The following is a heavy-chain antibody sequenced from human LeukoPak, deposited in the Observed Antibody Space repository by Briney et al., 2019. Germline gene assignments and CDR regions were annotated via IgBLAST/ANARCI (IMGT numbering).Heavy chain of an antibody. D-gene: IGHD3-3*01. J-gene: IGHJ4*02. Sequence: SETLSLPCSVSGGSLSSYYWRWIRQPAGRGVEWMGRIYNSGSTNYHPSRKSRVTMSVDTSKNQFSLKLSSVTAADTAVYYCARDNYDFWSGSPFDYWGQGTLVTVSS. CDR2: IYNSGST. CDR3: ARDNYDFWSGSPFDY. V-gene: IGHV4-4*07. CDR1: GGSLSSYY.